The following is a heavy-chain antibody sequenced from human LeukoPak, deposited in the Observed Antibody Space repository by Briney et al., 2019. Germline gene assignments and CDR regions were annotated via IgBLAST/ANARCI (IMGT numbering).Heavy chain of an antibody. V-gene: IGHV4-39*02. CDR1: GGSISSTTYY. D-gene: IGHD3-9*01. CDR2: MSFIGST. Sequence: PSETLSLTCSVSGGSISSTTYYWGWIRQPPGKGLEWIGSMSFIGSTYYNPSLKSRVTISVHMSKNHFSLKLSSVTAADTAVYYFSRHRPQYDILTGYYAGHFDIWGRGTMVTVSS. J-gene: IGHJ3*02. CDR3: SRHRPQYDILTGYYAGHFDI.